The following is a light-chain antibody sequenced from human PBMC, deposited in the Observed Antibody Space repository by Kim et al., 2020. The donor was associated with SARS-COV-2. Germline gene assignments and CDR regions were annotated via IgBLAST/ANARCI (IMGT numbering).Light chain of an antibody. V-gene: IGKV1-27*01. J-gene: IGKJ1*01. Sequence: ASVGDSVTLTCRASQDIGHYLAWYQQKPGKVPKLLLSDASTLRSGVPSRFSGSGSGTDFTLTINSLQPEDVATYYCQKYDGAPWTFGQGTKVDIK. CDR3: QKYDGAPWT. CDR1: QDIGHY. CDR2: DAS.